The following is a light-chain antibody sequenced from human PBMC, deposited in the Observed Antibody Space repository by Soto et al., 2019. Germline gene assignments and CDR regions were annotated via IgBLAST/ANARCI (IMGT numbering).Light chain of an antibody. V-gene: IGLV2-14*01. CDR2: EVT. CDR3: GAYTSSNTRV. J-gene: IGLJ1*01. CDR1: NSDVGAYDY. Sequence: QSALTQPASVSGSPGQSITISCTGTNSDVGAYDYVSWYQQHPGKAPKLMIYEVTNRPSGVSNRFSGSKSGNTASLTISGLQAEDEPDYFCGAYTSSNTRVFGTGTKVTVL.